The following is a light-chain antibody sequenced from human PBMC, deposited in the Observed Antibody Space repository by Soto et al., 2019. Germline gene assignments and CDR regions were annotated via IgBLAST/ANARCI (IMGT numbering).Light chain of an antibody. J-gene: IGLJ2*01. CDR2: SKN. CDR1: SSNVGSHT. CDR3: AAWDDSLNAVV. V-gene: IGLV1-44*01. Sequence: QAVVTQPPSASGTPGQRVTISCSGSSSNVGSHTVNWYQQLPGTAPKLLIYSKNQRPSGVPDRFSGSKSGTSASLAISGLRSEDEADYYCAAWDDSLNAVVFGGGTKVTVL.